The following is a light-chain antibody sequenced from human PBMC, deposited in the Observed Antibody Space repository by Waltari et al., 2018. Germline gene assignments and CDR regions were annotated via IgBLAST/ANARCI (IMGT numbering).Light chain of an antibody. CDR2: EVS. CDR1: SSDVGFYNY. J-gene: IGLJ1*01. Sequence: QSALTQPASVSGSPGQSITISCTGASSDVGFYNYVPWYQQHPGKVPKLMIYEVSNRPSGVSNRFSGSKSGNTASLTISGLQAEDEADYYCSSYTSSSTLVFGTGTKVTVL. CDR3: SSYTSSSTLV. V-gene: IGLV2-14*01.